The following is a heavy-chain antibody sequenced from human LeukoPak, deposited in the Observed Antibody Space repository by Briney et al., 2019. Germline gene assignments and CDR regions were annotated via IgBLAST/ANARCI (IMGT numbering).Heavy chain of an antibody. Sequence: NPSETLSLTCTVSNGSISSYYWSWIRQPAGKGLEWIGRIYTSGNTNYNPSLKSRVTMSVDTSKNQLSLKLSSVTAADTAMYYCAREGTTVVTRALDYWGQGTLVTVSS. J-gene: IGHJ4*02. V-gene: IGHV4-4*07. CDR1: NGSISSYY. CDR3: AREGTTVVTRALDY. CDR2: IYTSGNT. D-gene: IGHD4-23*01.